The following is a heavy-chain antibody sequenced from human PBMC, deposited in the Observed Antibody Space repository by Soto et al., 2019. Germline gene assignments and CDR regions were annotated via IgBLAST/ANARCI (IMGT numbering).Heavy chain of an antibody. D-gene: IGHD3-10*01. V-gene: IGHV4-30-4*01. J-gene: IGHJ6*02. Sequence: SETLSLTCTVSGGSINSGDYYWTWVRQPPGKGLEWIGNIFHSGSTYYTPSLQSRVTISLDTSKNHFSLKLSSVTPADTAVYYCARDXYYGSGTYYNFYSGMDVWGQGTTVTVSS. CDR3: ARDXYYGSGTYYNFYSGMDV. CDR2: IFHSGST. CDR1: GGSINSGDYY.